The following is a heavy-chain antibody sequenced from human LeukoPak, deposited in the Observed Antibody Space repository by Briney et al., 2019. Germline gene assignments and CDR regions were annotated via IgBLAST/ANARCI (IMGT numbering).Heavy chain of an antibody. CDR3: ARALSNIAARPSYYFDY. CDR2: ISSSSSYI. V-gene: IGHV3-21*01. J-gene: IGHJ4*02. CDR1: GFTFSSYS. D-gene: IGHD6-6*01. Sequence: GGFLRLSCAASGFTFSSYSMNWVRQAPGKGLEWVSSISSSSSYIYYADSVKGRFTISRDNAKNSLYLQMNSLRAEDTAVYYCARALSNIAARPSYYFDYWGQGTLVTVSS.